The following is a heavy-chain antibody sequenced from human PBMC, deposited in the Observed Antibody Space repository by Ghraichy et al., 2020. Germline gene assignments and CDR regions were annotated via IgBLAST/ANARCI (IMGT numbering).Heavy chain of an antibody. V-gene: IGHV4-39*01. Sequence: SETLSLTCTVSGGSISSSSYYWGWIRQPPGKGLEWIGSIYYSGSTYYNPSLKSRVTISVDTSKNQFSLKLSSVTAADTAVYYCASFTSDVYYDDSSGYSTLPFWGQGTMVTVS. CDR2: IYYSGST. CDR1: GGSISSSSYY. J-gene: IGHJ4*02. CDR3: ASFTSDVYYDDSSGYSTLPF. D-gene: IGHD3-22*01.